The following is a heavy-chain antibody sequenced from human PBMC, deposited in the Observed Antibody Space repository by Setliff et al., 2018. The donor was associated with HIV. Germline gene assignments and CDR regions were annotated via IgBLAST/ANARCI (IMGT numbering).Heavy chain of an antibody. Sequence: ASVKVSCKASAYTLSDSYIHWVRQAPGQGLEWVGRIKPNSGDTKYGQSFQGRVTITRDTSMSTVYMALTGLTSDDTAVYYCAKQGYSDSLYAFDVWGQGTMVTVSS. CDR2: IKPNSGDT. CDR1: AYTLSDSY. D-gene: IGHD1-26*01. CDR3: AKQGYSDSLYAFDV. V-gene: IGHV1-2*02. J-gene: IGHJ3*01.